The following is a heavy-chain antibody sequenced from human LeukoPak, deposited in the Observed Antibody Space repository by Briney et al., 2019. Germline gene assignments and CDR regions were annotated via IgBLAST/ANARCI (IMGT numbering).Heavy chain of an antibody. CDR2: INPNSGVT. V-gene: IGHV1-2*02. Sequence: ASVKVSCKASGSTFIDYFIHWMRQTPGQGLEWLGWINPNSGVTRYAQKFQGRVTLTRDTAAYMELSSLKYDDTAVYYCARAVSGTLGGAFDIWGQGTAVTVSS. CDR1: GSTFIDYF. D-gene: IGHD1-14*01. J-gene: IGHJ3*02. CDR3: ARAVSGTLGGAFDI.